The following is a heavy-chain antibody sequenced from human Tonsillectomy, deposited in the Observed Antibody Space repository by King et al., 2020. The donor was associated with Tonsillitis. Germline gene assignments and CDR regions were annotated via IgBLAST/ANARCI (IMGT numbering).Heavy chain of an antibody. D-gene: IGHD5-18*01. CDR1: GFTFSSYA. V-gene: IGHV3-23*04. CDR2: ISGSGGST. Sequence: QLVQSGGGLVQPGGSLRLSCAASGFTFSSYAMSWVRQAPGKGLEWVSGISGSGGSTYYADSVKGRFTISRDNSKNTLYLQMNSLRAEDTAVYYCAKVRDKAMVRAPGGLAYWGQGTLVTVSS. CDR3: AKVRDKAMVRAPGGLAY. J-gene: IGHJ4*02.